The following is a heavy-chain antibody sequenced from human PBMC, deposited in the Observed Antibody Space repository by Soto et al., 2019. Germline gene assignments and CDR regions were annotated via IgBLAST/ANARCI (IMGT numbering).Heavy chain of an antibody. CDR1: GGSISSSSYY. CDR3: ASTPWSIAARIWFLRGRYFDL. CDR2: IYYSGST. V-gene: IGHV4-39*01. J-gene: IGHJ2*01. Sequence: SETLSLTCTVSGGSISSSSYYWGWIRQPPGKGLEWIGSIYYSGSTYYNPSLKSRVTISVDTSKNQFSLKLSSVTAADTAVYYCASTPWSIAARIWFLRGRYFDLWGRGTLVTVSS. D-gene: IGHD6-6*01.